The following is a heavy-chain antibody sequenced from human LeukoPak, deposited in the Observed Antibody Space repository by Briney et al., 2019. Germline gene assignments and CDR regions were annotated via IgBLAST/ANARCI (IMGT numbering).Heavy chain of an antibody. V-gene: IGHV5-51*01. CDR2: IYPGDSDT. CDR3: ARLLPGAGAVAATFDS. D-gene: IGHD6-19*01. J-gene: IGHJ4*02. Sequence: GESLKISCKGSGYSFTSYWIGWVRQMPGKGLGWMGIIYPGDSDTRYSPSFPGQVTISADKSISTAYLQWSSLKASDTAMYYCARLLPGAGAVAATFDSWGQGTLVTVSS. CDR1: GYSFTSYW.